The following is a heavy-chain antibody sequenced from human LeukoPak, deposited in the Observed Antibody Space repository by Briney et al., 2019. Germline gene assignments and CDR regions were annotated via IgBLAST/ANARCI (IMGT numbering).Heavy chain of an antibody. V-gene: IGHV1-2*02. J-gene: IGHJ4*02. CDR1: GYTFTSYG. CDR3: AREKGGRGYQSTVHLDY. CDR2: INPSSGGT. Sequence: ASVKVSCKASGYTFTSYGISWVRQAPGQGLEWMGWINPSSGGTHYAQKFQGRVTMTRDTSLSTAYMELTWLRSDDTAVYYCAREKGGRGYQSTVHLDYWGQGTLVTVFS. D-gene: IGHD5-18*01.